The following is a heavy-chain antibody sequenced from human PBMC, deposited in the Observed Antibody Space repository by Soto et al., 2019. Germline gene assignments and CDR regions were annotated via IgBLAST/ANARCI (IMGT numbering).Heavy chain of an antibody. V-gene: IGHV3-23*01. J-gene: IGHJ4*02. CDR1: GFTFSSYA. CDR2: ISGSGGSP. D-gene: IGHD3-16*01. Sequence: PGGSLRLSCAASGFTFSSYAMSWVRQAPGKGLEWVSAISGSGGSPYYADSVKGRFTISRDNSRNTVYLQMNSLRADDTAVYYCAKDRLAGGFDYWGQGTLVTVSS. CDR3: AKDRLAGGFDY.